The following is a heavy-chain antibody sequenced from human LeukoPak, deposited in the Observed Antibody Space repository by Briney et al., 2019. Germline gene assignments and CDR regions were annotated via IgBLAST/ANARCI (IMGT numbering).Heavy chain of an antibody. Sequence: PGGSLRLSCAASGFTFSNYVMSWVRQAPGKGLEWVSALTASSGDTYYADSVKGRFTIFRDNSKNTLYLQMNSLRAEDTAVYYCARRGTGHGMDVWGQGTTVIVSS. CDR1: GFTFSNYV. CDR3: ARRGTGHGMDV. CDR2: LTASSGDT. J-gene: IGHJ6*02. D-gene: IGHD1-1*01. V-gene: IGHV3-23*01.